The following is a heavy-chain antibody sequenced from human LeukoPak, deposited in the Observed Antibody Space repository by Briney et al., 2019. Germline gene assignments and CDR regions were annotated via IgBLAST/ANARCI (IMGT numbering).Heavy chain of an antibody. D-gene: IGHD3-10*01. CDR2: INHSGST. CDR3: ARGRITMVRGAWFDP. Sequence: PSETLSLTCAVYGGSFSGYYWSWIRQPPGKGLEWIGEINHSGSTNYNPSLKSRVTISVDTSKNQFSLKLSSVTAADTAVYYCARGRITMVRGAWFDPWGQGTLVTVSS. CDR1: GGSFSGYY. V-gene: IGHV4-34*01. J-gene: IGHJ5*02.